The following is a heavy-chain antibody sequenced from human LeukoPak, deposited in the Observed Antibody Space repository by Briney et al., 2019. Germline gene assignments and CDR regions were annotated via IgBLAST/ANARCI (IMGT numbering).Heavy chain of an antibody. V-gene: IGHV1-46*01. CDR2: IDPSGGST. Sequence: ASVKVSCKASGYTFTSYYMHWVRQAPGQGLEWMGIIDPSGGSTSYAQKFQGRVTMTRDTSTSTVYMELSSLRSEDTAVYYCARDRPITIFGVVVFDYWGQGTLVTVSS. CDR1: GYTFTSYY. D-gene: IGHD3-3*01. CDR3: ARDRPITIFGVVVFDY. J-gene: IGHJ4*02.